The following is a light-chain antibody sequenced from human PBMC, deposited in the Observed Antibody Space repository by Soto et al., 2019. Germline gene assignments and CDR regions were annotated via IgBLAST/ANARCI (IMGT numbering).Light chain of an antibody. V-gene: IGKV1-39*01. Sequence: DIQMTQSPSSLSASVGDRVTITCRASQSISTYLNWYQQKPGKAPKLLIYAASTLQSGVPSRFSGSGSGTDFRLTITSLQPEDIAVYYCQQFGNYPLTFGGGTKVEIK. J-gene: IGKJ4*01. CDR3: QQFGNYPLT. CDR2: AAS. CDR1: QSISTY.